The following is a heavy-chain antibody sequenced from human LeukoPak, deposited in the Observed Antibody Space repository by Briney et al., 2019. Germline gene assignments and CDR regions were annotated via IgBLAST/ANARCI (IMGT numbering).Heavy chain of an antibody. CDR1: GYTFTGYY. Sequence: SVKVSCKASGYTFTGYYMHWVRQAPGQGLEWMGRIIPILGIANYAQKFQGRVTITADKSTSTAYMELSSLRSEDTAVYYCARAHGSGYFTHAFDIWGQGTMVTVSS. J-gene: IGHJ3*02. D-gene: IGHD3-3*01. CDR3: ARAHGSGYFTHAFDI. CDR2: IIPILGIA. V-gene: IGHV1-69*04.